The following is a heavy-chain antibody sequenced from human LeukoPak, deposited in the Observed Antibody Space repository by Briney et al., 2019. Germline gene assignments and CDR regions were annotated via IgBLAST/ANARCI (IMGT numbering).Heavy chain of an antibody. CDR3: ATPLIGQGVSLGY. V-gene: IGHV1-18*01. CDR2: ITTYSGNT. J-gene: IGHJ4*02. D-gene: IGHD3-16*01. CDR1: GYTFTTYG. Sequence: ASGKVSCKASGYTFTTYGISWVRQPPGQGLEWMGWITTYSGNTYYAQKLQGRVTMTTDTSTSTAYMELRSLRSDDTAVYYCATPLIGQGVSLGYWGQGTLVTVSS.